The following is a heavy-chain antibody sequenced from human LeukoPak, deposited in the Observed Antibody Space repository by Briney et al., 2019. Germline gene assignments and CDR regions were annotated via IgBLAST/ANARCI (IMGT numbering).Heavy chain of an antibody. D-gene: IGHD5-24*01. CDR3: ARRTATTTLGAFDY. CDR2: IYPGDSDT. CDR1: GYSFTTYW. J-gene: IGHJ4*02. V-gene: IGHV5-51*01. Sequence: GESLQISCKGSGYSFTTYWIGWVRQMPGKGLEWMGIIYPGDSDTRYSPSFQGQVTISADKSINTAYLEWSSLKASDTAMYYCARRTATTTLGAFDYWGQGTLVTVSS.